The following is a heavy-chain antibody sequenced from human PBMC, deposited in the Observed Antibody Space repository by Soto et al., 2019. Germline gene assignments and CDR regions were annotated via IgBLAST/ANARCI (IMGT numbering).Heavy chain of an antibody. J-gene: IGHJ3*02. V-gene: IGHV1-69*13. CDR1: GGTFSSYA. CDR3: ARDRDYCGGDCYRDAFDI. D-gene: IGHD2-21*02. CDR2: IIPIFGTT. Sequence: SVKVSCKASGGTFSSYAISWVRQAPGQGLEWMGGIIPIFGTTNYAQKFQGRVTITADESTSTAYMELSSLRSEDTAVYYCARDRDYCGGDCYRDAFDIWGQGTMVTVSS.